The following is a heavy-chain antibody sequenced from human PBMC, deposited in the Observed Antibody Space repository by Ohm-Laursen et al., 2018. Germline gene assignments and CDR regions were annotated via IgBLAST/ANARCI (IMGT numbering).Heavy chain of an antibody. Sequence: TLSLTCTVSSGSISSYYWSWIRQPPGKGLEWIGYIYYSGSTNYNPSLKSRVTISVDTSKNQFSLKLSSVTAADTAVYYCTRERLSGSYPDAFDIWGQGTMVTVSS. D-gene: IGHD1-26*01. CDR2: IYYSGST. CDR1: SGSISSYY. CDR3: TRERLSGSYPDAFDI. V-gene: IGHV4-59*01. J-gene: IGHJ3*02.